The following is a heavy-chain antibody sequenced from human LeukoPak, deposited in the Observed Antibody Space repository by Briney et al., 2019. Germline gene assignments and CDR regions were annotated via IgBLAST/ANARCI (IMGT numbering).Heavy chain of an antibody. CDR2: ISGTGGTT. J-gene: IGHJ4*02. CDR1: GCTFSSYA. V-gene: IGHV3-23*01. CDR3: AKESPQFDY. Sequence: GGSLRLSCAASGCTFSSYAMSWVRQAPGKGLEWVSTISGTGGTTYYPDSVKGRFTISRDNSKNTLYLQMNSLRVEDTAVYYCAKESPQFDYWGQGTLVTVSS.